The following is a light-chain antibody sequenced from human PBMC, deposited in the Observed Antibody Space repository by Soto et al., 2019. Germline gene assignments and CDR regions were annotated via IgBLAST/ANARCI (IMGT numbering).Light chain of an antibody. V-gene: IGKV3-11*01. Sequence: EIVLTQSPATLSVSPGERATLSCRASQSVSSYLAWYQQKPGQAPRLLIYDATNRATGIPSRFSGSGSGTDFTLTISSLEPEDFAVYYCQLYGNSPPFGQGTRLENK. J-gene: IGKJ5*01. CDR1: QSVSSY. CDR2: DAT. CDR3: QLYGNSPP.